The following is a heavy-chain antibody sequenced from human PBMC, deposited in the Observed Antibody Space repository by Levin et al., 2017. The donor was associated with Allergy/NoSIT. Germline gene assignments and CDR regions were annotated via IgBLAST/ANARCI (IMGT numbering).Heavy chain of an antibody. CDR3: ASPSYYFGSGSYYPLDY. J-gene: IGHJ4*02. D-gene: IGHD3-10*01. CDR1: GFTFSSYW. V-gene: IGHV3-7*02. Sequence: GESLKISCAASGFTFSSYWMSWVRQAPGKGLEWVANIKPDGSEKYYVDSVKGRFTISRDNAKNSLFLHMNSLRAEETAVFYCASPSYYFGSGSYYPLDYWGQGILVTVSS. CDR2: IKPDGSEK.